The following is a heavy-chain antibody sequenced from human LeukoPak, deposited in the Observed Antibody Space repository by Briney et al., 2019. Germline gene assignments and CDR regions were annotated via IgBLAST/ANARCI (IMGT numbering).Heavy chain of an antibody. D-gene: IGHD1-1*01. CDR2: IITDGSST. Sequence: GGSLRLSCAGSGYTFSSYWMHWVRQAPGKGLVWVSRIITDGSSTTYADSVRGRFTISRDNAKNTLYLQKNSLRAEDTAVYYCARENGGSYFYMDVWGTGTTVTVSS. CDR3: ARENGGSYFYMDV. V-gene: IGHV3-74*01. CDR1: GYTFSSYW. J-gene: IGHJ6*03.